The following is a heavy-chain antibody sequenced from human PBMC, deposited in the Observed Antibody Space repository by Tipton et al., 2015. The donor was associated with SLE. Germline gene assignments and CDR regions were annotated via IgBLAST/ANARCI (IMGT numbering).Heavy chain of an antibody. Sequence: TLSLTCTVSGGSISSYYWSWIRQPPGKGLEWIGDIYYSGSTNYNPALKSRVTISVDTSKNQFSLKLSSVTAADTAVHYCARTWSSGEQWLFHFDYWGQGTLVTVSS. CDR1: GGSISSYY. CDR2: IYYSGST. J-gene: IGHJ4*02. D-gene: IGHD6-19*01. V-gene: IGHV4-59*08. CDR3: ARTWSSGEQWLFHFDY.